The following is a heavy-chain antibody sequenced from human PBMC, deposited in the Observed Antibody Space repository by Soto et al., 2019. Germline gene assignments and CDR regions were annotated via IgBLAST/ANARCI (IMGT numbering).Heavy chain of an antibody. J-gene: IGHJ4*02. D-gene: IGHD3-10*01. V-gene: IGHV3-30*18. Sequence: QVQLVESGGGVVQPGRSLRLSCAASGFTFSSYGMHWVRQAPGKGLEWVAVISYDGSNKYYADSVKGRFTISRDNSKNTLYLQMNSLRAEDTAVYYCAKDNSLVREGYYFDYWGQGTLVTVSS. CDR1: GFTFSSYG. CDR3: AKDNSLVREGYYFDY. CDR2: ISYDGSNK.